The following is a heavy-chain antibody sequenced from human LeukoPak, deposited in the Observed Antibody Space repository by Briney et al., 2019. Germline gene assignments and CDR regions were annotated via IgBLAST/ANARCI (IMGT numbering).Heavy chain of an antibody. V-gene: IGHV4-59*01. D-gene: IGHD1-26*01. J-gene: IGHJ6*02. CDR2: IYYSGTT. CDR1: GGSISNYY. Sequence: PSETLSLTCTVSGGSISNYYWRWIRQPPGKGLEGIGYIYYSGTTNYNPSLKSRATISVDTSKNQFSLTLSSVTTADTAVYYCARGRVGAGYYGMDVWGQGTTVTVSS. CDR3: ARGRVGAGYYGMDV.